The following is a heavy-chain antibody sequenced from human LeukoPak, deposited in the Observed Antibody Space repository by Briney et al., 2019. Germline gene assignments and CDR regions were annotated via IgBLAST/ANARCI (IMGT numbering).Heavy chain of an antibody. CDR3: TREYGDYPCYYGMDV. J-gene: IGHJ6*02. CDR1: GFTFGDYA. V-gene: IGHV3-49*04. D-gene: IGHD4-17*01. Sequence: GGSLSLSCTASGFTFGDYAMSWVRQALGKGLEWVGFIRSKAYGGTTEYAASVKGRFTISRDDSKSIAYLQMDSLKTEDTAVYYCTREYGDYPCYYGMDVWGQGTTVTVSS. CDR2: IRSKAYGGTT.